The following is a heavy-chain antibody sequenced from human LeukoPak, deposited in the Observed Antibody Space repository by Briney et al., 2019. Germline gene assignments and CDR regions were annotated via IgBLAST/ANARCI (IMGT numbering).Heavy chain of an antibody. Sequence: PGGSLRLSCAASGFTFSSCAMTWVRQAPGKGLEWVSSISGSGATTYYADSVKGRFTISRDNSSNTVYLHMNSLRAEDTAVYYCAKDQSRVGASDPFDYWGQGMQVGVSS. CDR1: GFTFSSCA. CDR2: ISGSGATT. D-gene: IGHD1-26*01. J-gene: IGHJ4*02. CDR3: AKDQSRVGASDPFDY. V-gene: IGHV3-23*01.